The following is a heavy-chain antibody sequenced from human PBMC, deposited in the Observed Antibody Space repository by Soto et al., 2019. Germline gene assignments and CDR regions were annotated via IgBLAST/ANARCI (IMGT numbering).Heavy chain of an antibody. Sequence: SGPTLGNATRTLRLKCSFSGFSPSTNGMRVSWIRQPSGKALEWLSLIDWDDDKYYSTSLKTRLTISKDTSKNQVVLTMTNMDPVDTATYYCVLQQLDTRTYFDYWGQGTPVTVSS. CDR2: IDWDDDK. CDR3: VLQQLDTRTYFDY. J-gene: IGHJ4*02. V-gene: IGHV2-70*01. D-gene: IGHD6-13*01. CDR1: GFSPSTNGMR.